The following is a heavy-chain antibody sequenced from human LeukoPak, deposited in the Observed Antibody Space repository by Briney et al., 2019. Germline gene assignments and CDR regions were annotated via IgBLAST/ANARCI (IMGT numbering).Heavy chain of an antibody. CDR1: GYSFTTYD. CDR2: MNPKSGNT. Sequence: ASVTVSCKASGYSFTTYDVNWVRQAPGQGLEWMGWMNPKSGNTGYAPKFQGRVTMTRNTSIDTAFMELKSLSFEDTAVYYCAKATTTIAAVPLNPWGQGTLVTVSS. V-gene: IGHV1-8*01. D-gene: IGHD6-13*01. CDR3: AKATTTIAAVPLNP. J-gene: IGHJ5*02.